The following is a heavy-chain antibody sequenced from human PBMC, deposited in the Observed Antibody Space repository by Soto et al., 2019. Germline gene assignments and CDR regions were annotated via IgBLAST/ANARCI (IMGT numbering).Heavy chain of an antibody. CDR1: GGTFNRYA. J-gene: IGHJ6*02. CDR3: ARSAITLFGVVSIPPHYYSEMDV. CDR2: IIPIFGIG. Sequence: QVQLVQSGAEVKKPGSSVKVSCKASGGTFNRYAISWVRQAPGQWLEWMGGIIPIFGIGNDAQRFQGRVKITVDESTCTAYMELSSLRSEDTGVYYCARSAITLFGVVSIPPHYYSEMDVWGQGTTVTVSS. V-gene: IGHV1-69*01. D-gene: IGHD3-3*01.